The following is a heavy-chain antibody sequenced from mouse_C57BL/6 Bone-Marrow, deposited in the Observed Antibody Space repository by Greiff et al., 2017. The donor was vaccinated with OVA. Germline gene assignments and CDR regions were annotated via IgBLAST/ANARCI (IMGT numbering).Heavy chain of an antibody. CDR2: IDPSDSYP. J-gene: IGHJ3*01. V-gene: IGHV1-69*01. D-gene: IGHD1-1*02. CDR3: ATILEAY. CDR1: GYTFTSYW. Sequence: VQLQQPGAELVMPGASVKLSCKASGYTFTSYWMHWVKQRPGQGLEWIGEIDPSDSYPNYNQKFKGKSTLTVDKSSSTAYMQLSSLTSEDSAVYYCATILEAYWGQGTLVTVSA.